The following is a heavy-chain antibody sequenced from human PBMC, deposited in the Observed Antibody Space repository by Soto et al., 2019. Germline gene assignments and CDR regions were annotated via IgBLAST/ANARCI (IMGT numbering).Heavy chain of an antibody. CDR2: INHSGST. Sequence: SETLSLTCAVYGGSFSGYYWSWIRQPPGKGLEWIGEINHSGSTNYNPSLKSRVTISVDTSKNQFSLKLSSVTAADTAVYYCARAHILFDYWGQGTLVTVSS. V-gene: IGHV4-34*01. CDR1: GGSFSGYY. CDR3: ARAHILFDY. D-gene: IGHD2-21*01. J-gene: IGHJ4*02.